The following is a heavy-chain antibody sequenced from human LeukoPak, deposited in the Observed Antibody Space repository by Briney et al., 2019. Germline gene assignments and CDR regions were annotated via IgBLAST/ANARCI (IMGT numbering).Heavy chain of an antibody. CDR3: ARLEAEMATILGGY. D-gene: IGHD5-24*01. CDR1: GYSISSGFY. V-gene: IGHV4-38-2*01. J-gene: IGHJ4*02. CDR2: IYHSGST. Sequence: PSETLSLTCAVSGYSISSGFYWGWIRQPPGKGLEWVGSIYHSGSTFYNPSLKSRVTISVDTSKNQFSLRLSSVTAADTAVYYCARLEAEMATILGGYWGQGTLVTVSS.